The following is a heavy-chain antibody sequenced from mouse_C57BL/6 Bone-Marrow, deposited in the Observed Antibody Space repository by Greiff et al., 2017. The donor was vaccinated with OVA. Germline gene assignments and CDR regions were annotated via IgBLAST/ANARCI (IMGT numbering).Heavy chain of an antibody. D-gene: IGHD2-1*01. CDR3: ARTTMVTRWYFDV. Sequence: EVQLVESGGGLVQPGGSLKLSCAASGFTFSDYYMYWVRQTPEKRLEWVAYISNGGGSTYYPDTVKGRFTISRDNAKNTLYLQMSRLKSEDTAMYYCARTTMVTRWYFDVWGTGTTVTVSS. CDR1: GFTFSDYY. CDR2: ISNGGGST. J-gene: IGHJ1*03. V-gene: IGHV5-12*01.